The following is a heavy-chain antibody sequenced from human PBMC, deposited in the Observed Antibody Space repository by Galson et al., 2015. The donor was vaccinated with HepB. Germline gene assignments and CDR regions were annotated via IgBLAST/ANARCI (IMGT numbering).Heavy chain of an antibody. CDR1: GGTFSNYA. Sequence: SVKVSCKASGGTFSNYAISWVRQAPGQGLEWMGKIIPILGIAHYAQKFQGRVTITADRSTSTAYMELSSLRFEDTAVFYCARDYYDSSGYDYWGQGTLVTVSS. CDR3: ARDYYDSSGYDY. CDR2: IIPILGIA. D-gene: IGHD3-22*01. J-gene: IGHJ4*02. V-gene: IGHV1-69*04.